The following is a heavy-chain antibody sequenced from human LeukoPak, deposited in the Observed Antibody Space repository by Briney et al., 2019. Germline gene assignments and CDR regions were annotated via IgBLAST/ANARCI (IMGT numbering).Heavy chain of an antibody. CDR1: GDSVSSNSAA. CDR2: TYYRSKWYN. Sequence: SQTLSLTCAISGDSVSSNSAAWNWIRQSPSRGLEWLGRTYYRSKWYNDYAVSVKSRITINPDTSKNQFSLQLNSVTPEDTAVYYCAREVSPYSSGWYSDHWFDPWGQGTLDTVSS. D-gene: IGHD6-19*01. CDR3: AREVSPYSSGWYSDHWFDP. V-gene: IGHV6-1*01. J-gene: IGHJ5*02.